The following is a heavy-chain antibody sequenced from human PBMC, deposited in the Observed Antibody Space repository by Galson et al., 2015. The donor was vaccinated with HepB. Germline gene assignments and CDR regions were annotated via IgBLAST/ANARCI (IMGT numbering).Heavy chain of an antibody. CDR2: ISGSGGGT. Sequence: SLRLSCAASGFTFSSYAMSWVRQAPGKGLEWVSAISGSGGGTYYADSVKGRFTISRDNSKNTLYLQMNSLRAEDTAVYYCADHPEEYAGSYLDYFDYWGQGTLVTVSS. V-gene: IGHV3-23*01. J-gene: IGHJ4*02. CDR3: ADHPEEYAGSYLDYFDY. D-gene: IGHD1-14*01. CDR1: GFTFSSYA.